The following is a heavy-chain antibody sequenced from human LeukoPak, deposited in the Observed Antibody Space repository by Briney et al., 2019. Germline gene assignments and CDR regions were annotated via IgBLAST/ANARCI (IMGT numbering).Heavy chain of an antibody. V-gene: IGHV1-69*04. CDR1: GGTFSSYA. Sequence: ASVKVSCKASGGTFSSYAISWVRQAPGQGLEWMGRIIPILGIANYAQKFQGRVTITADKSTSTAYMELSSPRSEDTAVYYCARDQDTAMVAYDYWGQGTLVTVSS. CDR2: IIPILGIA. D-gene: IGHD5-18*01. J-gene: IGHJ4*02. CDR3: ARDQDTAMVAYDY.